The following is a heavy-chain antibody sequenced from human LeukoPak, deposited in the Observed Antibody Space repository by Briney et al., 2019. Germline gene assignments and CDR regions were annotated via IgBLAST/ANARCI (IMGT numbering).Heavy chain of an antibody. V-gene: IGHV4-30-4*01. J-gene: IGHJ6*02. CDR2: IYYSGST. Sequence: SQTPSLTCTVSGGSISSGDYYWSWIRQPPGKGLEWIGYIYYSGSTYYNPSLKSRVTISVDTSKNQFSLKLSSVTAADTAVYYCARGEGYYYGMDVWGQGTTVTVSS. CDR1: GGSISSGDYY. D-gene: IGHD1-26*01. CDR3: ARGEGYYYGMDV.